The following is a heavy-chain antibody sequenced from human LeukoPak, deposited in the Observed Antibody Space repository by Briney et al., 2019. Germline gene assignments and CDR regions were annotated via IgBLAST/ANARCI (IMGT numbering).Heavy chain of an antibody. D-gene: IGHD3-3*01. J-gene: IGHJ4*02. Sequence: GGSLRLSCAASGFTFSSYSMNWVRQAPGKGLEWVSSISRSSSYIYYADSVKGRFTISRDNAKNSLYLQMNSLRAEDTAVYYCARGRDYDFWSGYFNDWGQGTLVTVSS. CDR1: GFTFSSYS. V-gene: IGHV3-21*01. CDR2: ISRSSSYI. CDR3: ARGRDYDFWSGYFND.